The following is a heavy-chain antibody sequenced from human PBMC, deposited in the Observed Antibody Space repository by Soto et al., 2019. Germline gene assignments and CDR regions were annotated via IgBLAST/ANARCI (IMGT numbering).Heavy chain of an antibody. CDR2: ISWNSGSI. CDR3: ARGQGEQWLVLHYYYGMDV. D-gene: IGHD6-19*01. V-gene: IGHV3-9*01. Sequence: GGSLRLSCAASGFTFDDYGMHWVRQAPGKGLEWVSGISWNSGSIGYADSVKGRFTISRDNAKNSLYLQMNSLRAEDTAVYYCARGQGEQWLVLHYYYGMDVWGQGTTVTVSS. CDR1: GFTFDDYG. J-gene: IGHJ6*02.